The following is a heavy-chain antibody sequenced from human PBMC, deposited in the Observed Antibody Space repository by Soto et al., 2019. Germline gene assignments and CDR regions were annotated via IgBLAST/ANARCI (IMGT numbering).Heavy chain of an antibody. CDR2: IYHSGST. V-gene: IGHV4-4*02. J-gene: IGHJ3*02. CDR1: GGSISSSNW. D-gene: IGHD3-22*01. CDR3: ARDFRVGYYYDSRVPDAFDI. Sequence: SETLSLTCAVYGGSISSSNWWSRVRQPPGKGLEWIGEIYHSGSTNYNPSLKSRVTISVDKSKNQFSLKLSSVTAADTAVYYCARDFRVGYYYDSRVPDAFDIWGQGPMVTLSS.